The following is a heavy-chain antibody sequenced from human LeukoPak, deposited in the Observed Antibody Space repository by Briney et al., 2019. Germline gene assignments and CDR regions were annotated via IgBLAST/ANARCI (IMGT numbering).Heavy chain of an antibody. CDR1: GFTFSSYS. J-gene: IGHJ6*03. CDR3: ASTAGWVTTLQGDYYYYMDV. D-gene: IGHD4-17*01. CDR2: ISSSSSYM. Sequence: GGSLRLSCAASGFTFSSYSMSWVRQAPGKGLEWVSSISSSSSYMYYADSVKGRFTISRDNAKNSLYLQMNTLRAEDTALYDCASTAGWVTTLQGDYYYYMDVWGKGTTVTVSS. V-gene: IGHV3-21*01.